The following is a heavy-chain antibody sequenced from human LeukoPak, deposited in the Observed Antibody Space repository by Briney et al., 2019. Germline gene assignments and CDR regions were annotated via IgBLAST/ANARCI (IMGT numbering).Heavy chain of an antibody. CDR1: GYTFTSYG. CDR3: ARARGRSLITTIDY. CDR2: NRAYNGNT. V-gene: IGHV1-18*01. J-gene: IGHJ4*02. D-gene: IGHD3-22*01. Sequence: ASVQVSCKASGYTFTSYGISWVRQATGQGLEWMGWNRAYNGNTTYAQKLQGRVTITTDTSTSTAYMDLRSLRSDDTAVYYCARARGRSLITTIDYWGQGTLVTVSS.